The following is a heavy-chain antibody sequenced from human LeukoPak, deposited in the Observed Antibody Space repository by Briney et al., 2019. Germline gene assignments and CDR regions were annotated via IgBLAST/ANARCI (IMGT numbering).Heavy chain of an antibody. D-gene: IGHD1-26*01. CDR2: IYYTGST. J-gene: IGHJ4*02. CDR3: ARRGWELAYFDY. V-gene: IGHV4-39*01. Sequence: PSETLSLTCTVSGGSISSSDYYWGWIRQPPGTGLEWIGSIYYTGSTYYHPSLKSRVNISADTSENHLSLELSSGTAADTGVYFCARRGWELAYFDYWGPGTLVTVSS. CDR1: GGSISSSDYY.